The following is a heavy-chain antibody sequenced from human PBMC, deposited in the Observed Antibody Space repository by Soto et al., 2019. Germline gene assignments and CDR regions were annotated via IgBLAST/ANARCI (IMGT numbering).Heavy chain of an antibody. D-gene: IGHD6-19*01. CDR2: ISDSGGRT. CDR3: AKELVNSGWTYFDY. V-gene: IGHV3-23*01. J-gene: IGHJ4*02. CDR1: GFTFNTYA. Sequence: GGSLRLSCAASGFTFNTYAMSWVRQAPGRGLEWVSAISDSGGRTYYADSVKGRFTISRDNSKNTLYLQMNSLRAEDTAVYFCAKELVNSGWTYFDYWGQGTLVTVSS.